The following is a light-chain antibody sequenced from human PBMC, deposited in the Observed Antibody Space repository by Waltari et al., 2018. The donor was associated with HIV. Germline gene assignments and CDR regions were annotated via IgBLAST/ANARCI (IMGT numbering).Light chain of an antibody. Sequence: EIVLTQSPDTLSLSPGERDTLSCRASNNFSSNYLIWYQKKIGRSPTHLIHGSSRRAAGVADRFSGSGSGTDFTLTISRLGPEDFAVYFCQQYGSSPPWTFGQGTKVEVK. J-gene: IGKJ1*01. CDR2: GSS. CDR3: QQYGSSPPWT. V-gene: IGKV3-20*01. CDR1: NNFSSNY.